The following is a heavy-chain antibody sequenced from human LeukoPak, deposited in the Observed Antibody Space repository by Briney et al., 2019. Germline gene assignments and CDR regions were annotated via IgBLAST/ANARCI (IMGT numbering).Heavy chain of an antibody. Sequence: GGSLRLSCATSGFTFSSYAMSWVRQAPGKGLEWVSAISGSADRTYYADSVKGRFTISRDNSKNTLYLQMNSLRAEDTAVYYCAKQGYSSSWLYFDYWGQGTLLTVSS. CDR3: AKQGYSSSWLYFDY. J-gene: IGHJ4*02. D-gene: IGHD6-13*01. CDR2: ISGSADRT. V-gene: IGHV3-23*01. CDR1: GFTFSSYA.